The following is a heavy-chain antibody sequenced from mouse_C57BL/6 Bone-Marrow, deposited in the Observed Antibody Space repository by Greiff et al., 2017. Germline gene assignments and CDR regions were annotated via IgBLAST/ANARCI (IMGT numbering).Heavy chain of an antibody. J-gene: IGHJ2*01. V-gene: IGHV1-50*01. D-gene: IGHD2-1*01. CDR3: ARGEIYYGNYDLFDY. Sequence: QVQLKQPGAELVKPGASVKLSCKASGYTFTSYWMQWVKQRPGQGLEWIGEIDPSDSYTNYNQKFKGKATLTVDTSSITAYMQLSSLTSEDSAVYDCARGEIYYGNYDLFDYWGQGTTLTVSS. CDR2: IDPSDSYT. CDR1: GYTFTSYW.